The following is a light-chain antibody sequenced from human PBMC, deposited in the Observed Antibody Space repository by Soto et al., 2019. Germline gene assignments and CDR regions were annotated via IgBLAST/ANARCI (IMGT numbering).Light chain of an antibody. CDR2: WAS. J-gene: IGKJ4*01. CDR3: QQYHTHPLT. V-gene: IGKV4-1*01. Sequence: DIVLTQSPDSLAVSLGETATINCKSSHNVIHDSNSKHFLAWYQQKPGQPPKLLMYWASTRESGVPDRFSGSGSATDFTLTISSLQAEDVAGYYGQQYHTHPLTFGGGTKVDIK. CDR1: HNVIHDSNSKHF.